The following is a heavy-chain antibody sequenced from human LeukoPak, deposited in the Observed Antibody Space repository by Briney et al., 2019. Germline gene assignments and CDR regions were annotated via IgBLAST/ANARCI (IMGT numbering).Heavy chain of an antibody. V-gene: IGHV3-21*01. CDR3: ARDLGTTMITSLGY. CDR2: ISSSSTYI. Sequence: PGGSLRLSCAASGFTFSSYTMNWVRQAPGKGLEWVSSISSSSTYIYYADSVEGRFTISRDNAENSLFLEMNSLRAEDTSFYYCARDLGTTMITSLGYWGQGTLVTVSS. CDR1: GFTFSSYT. D-gene: IGHD3-22*01. J-gene: IGHJ4*02.